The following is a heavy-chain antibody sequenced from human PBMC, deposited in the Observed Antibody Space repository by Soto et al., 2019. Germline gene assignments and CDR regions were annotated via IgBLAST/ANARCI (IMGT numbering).Heavy chain of an antibody. CDR1: GFTFSSYD. Sequence: EVQLVESGGGLVQPGGSLRLSCAASGFTFSSYDMHWVRQATGKGLEWVSAIGTAGDTYYPGSVKGRFTISRENAKNSLYLQMNSLRAEDTAVYYCAREIPGRKLYDYWGQGTLVTVSS. J-gene: IGHJ4*02. CDR2: IGTAGDT. V-gene: IGHV3-13*01. CDR3: AREIPGRKLYDY. D-gene: IGHD1-7*01.